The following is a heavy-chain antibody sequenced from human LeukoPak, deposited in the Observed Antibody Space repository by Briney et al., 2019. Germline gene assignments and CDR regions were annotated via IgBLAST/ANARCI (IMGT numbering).Heavy chain of an antibody. V-gene: IGHV4-59*01. CDR3: VRDRAYGSGKNWFDP. CDR2: IDDSGSA. Sequence: SETLSLTCTVSGDSIRSYYWSWIRQPPGKGLEWIGHIDDSGSANRHPSLRSRVTISVDTSKNQFSLKLSSVTAADAAVYFCVRDRAYGSGKNWFDPWGQGTQVTVSS. J-gene: IGHJ5*02. D-gene: IGHD3-10*01. CDR1: GDSIRSYY.